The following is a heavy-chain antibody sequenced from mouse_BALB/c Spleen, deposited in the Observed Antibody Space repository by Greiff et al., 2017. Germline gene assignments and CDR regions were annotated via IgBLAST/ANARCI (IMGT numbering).Heavy chain of an antibody. J-gene: IGHJ3*01. D-gene: IGHD2-10*01. CDR1: GYTFTSYT. CDR2: INPSSGYT. CDR3: ARSYYGNPFAY. Sequence: VQLQQSAAELARPGASVKMSCKASGYTFTSYTMHWVKQRPGQGLEWIGYINPSSGYTEYNQKFKDKTTLTADKSSSTAYMQLSSLTSEDSAVYYCARSYYGNPFAYWGQGTLVTVSA. V-gene: IGHV1-4*02.